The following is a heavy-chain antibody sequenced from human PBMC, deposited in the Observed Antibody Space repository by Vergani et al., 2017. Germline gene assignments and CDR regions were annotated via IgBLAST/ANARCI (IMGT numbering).Heavy chain of an antibody. J-gene: IGHJ6*02. Sequence: QVQLVESGGGVVQPGRSLRLSCAASGFTFSSYGMHWVRQAPGKGLEWVAVIWYDGSNKYYADSVKGRFTISRDNSKNTLYLQMNSLRAEDTAVYYCARRGRGDGMDVWGQGTTVTVSS. CDR2: IWYDGSNK. V-gene: IGHV3-33*01. D-gene: IGHD1-26*01. CDR3: ARRGRGDGMDV. CDR1: GFTFSSYG.